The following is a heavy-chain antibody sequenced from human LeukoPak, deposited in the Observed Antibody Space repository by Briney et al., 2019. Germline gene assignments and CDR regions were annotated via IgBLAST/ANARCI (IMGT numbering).Heavy chain of an antibody. J-gene: IGHJ4*02. CDR1: GNSFTSYW. CDR3: ARGSGSYHTAYMN. CDR2: IYPGDSDT. V-gene: IGHV5-51*01. Sequence: GESLKISCKGSGNSFTSYWIGWVRQMPGKGLEWMGIIYPGDSDTRYSPSFQGQVTLSADKSLSTAYLQWSSLKASDTAMYYCARGSGSYHTAYMNWGQGSPVTVPS. D-gene: IGHD1-26*01.